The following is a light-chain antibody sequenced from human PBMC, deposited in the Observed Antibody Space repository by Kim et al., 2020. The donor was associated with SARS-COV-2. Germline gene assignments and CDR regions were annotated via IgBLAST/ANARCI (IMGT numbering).Light chain of an antibody. CDR1: NSDIGTHNR. CDR3: TSTTTDAPYAR. V-gene: IGLV2-18*02. Sequence: QSALTQPPSVSGSPGQSVTISCSGSNSDIGTHNRVSWYQQSPDTAPKLIIYEVSNRPSGVPDRFSGSKSGNTASLTISGLQAEDDADYYCTSTTTDAPYARFGGGTQRTVL. CDR2: EVS. J-gene: IGLJ2*01.